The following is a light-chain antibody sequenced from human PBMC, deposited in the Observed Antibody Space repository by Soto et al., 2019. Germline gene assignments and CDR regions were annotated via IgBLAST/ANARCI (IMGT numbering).Light chain of an antibody. CDR2: GAS. CDR1: QSVSSNY. Sequence: EIVLTQSPGTLSLSPGERATLSCRASQSVSSNYLAWYQQKPGQAPRLLIYGASTRATGIPDRISGSGSGTDFTLTISRLEPEDSAVYYCQQYGRSPPLIFGGGTKVEIK. CDR3: QQYGRSPPLI. J-gene: IGKJ4*01. V-gene: IGKV3-20*01.